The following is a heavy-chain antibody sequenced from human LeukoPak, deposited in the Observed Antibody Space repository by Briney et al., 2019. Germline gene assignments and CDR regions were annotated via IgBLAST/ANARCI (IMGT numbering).Heavy chain of an antibody. Sequence: PGGTLRLSCGASGFSFSSYAMSWVRQAPGKGLEWVSPISGSGGSTYYADSVKGRFTISRDNSKNTLYLQMNSLRAEDTAVYYCAKGQGYYYDSSGYYDYWGQGTLVTVSS. CDR3: AKGQGYYYDSSGYYDY. V-gene: IGHV3-23*01. CDR2: ISGSGGST. CDR1: GFSFSSYA. D-gene: IGHD3-22*01. J-gene: IGHJ4*02.